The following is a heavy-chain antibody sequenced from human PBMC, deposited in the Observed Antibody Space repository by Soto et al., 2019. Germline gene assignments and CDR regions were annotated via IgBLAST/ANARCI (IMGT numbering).Heavy chain of an antibody. V-gene: IGHV1-3*01. D-gene: IGHD3-10*01. J-gene: IGHJ4*02. CDR2: INVGNGNT. CDR3: ARLPQFLWFGALTSRAYYFNY. CDR1: GYTFTTYA. Sequence: GASVKVSCKASGYTFTTYAMHWVRQAPGQRLEWMGWINVGNGNTKYSQKFQGRVTITRDTSASTAYLQWSSLKASDTAIYYCARLPQFLWFGALTSRAYYFNYWGPGTLVTVSS.